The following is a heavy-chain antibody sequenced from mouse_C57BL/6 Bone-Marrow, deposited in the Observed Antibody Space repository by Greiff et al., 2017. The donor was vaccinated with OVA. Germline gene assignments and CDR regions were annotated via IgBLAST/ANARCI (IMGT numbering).Heavy chain of an antibody. D-gene: IGHD1-1*01. J-gene: IGHJ1*03. V-gene: IGHV1-72*01. CDR3: ARHYYGLWYFDV. CDR2: LDPNSGGT. Sequence: VQLQQPGAELVKPGASVKLSCKASGYTFTSYWMHWVKQRPGRGIAWIGRLDPNSGGTKYNEKFKSKVTLTVDNPSITAYMQLSSLTSEDSAVDYCARHYYGLWYFDVWGTGTTVTVSS. CDR1: GYTFTSYW.